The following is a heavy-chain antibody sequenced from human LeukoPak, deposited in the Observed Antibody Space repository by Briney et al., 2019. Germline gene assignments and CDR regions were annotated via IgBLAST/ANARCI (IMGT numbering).Heavy chain of an antibody. CDR2: ISSSSSYI. Sequence: PGGSLRLSCAASGFTFSSYSMNWVRQAPGKGLEWVSYISSSSSYIYYADSVKGRFTISRDNAKNSLYLQMNSLRAEDTAVYYCARVLLYDQWYGMDVWGQGTTVTVSS. CDR3: ARVLLYDQWYGMDV. V-gene: IGHV3-21*05. D-gene: IGHD2-8*01. CDR1: GFTFSSYS. J-gene: IGHJ6*02.